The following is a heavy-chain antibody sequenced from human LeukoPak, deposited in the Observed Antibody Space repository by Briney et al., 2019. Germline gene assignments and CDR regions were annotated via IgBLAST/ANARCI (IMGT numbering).Heavy chain of an antibody. CDR3: ATYRTGYYYFDY. J-gene: IGHJ4*02. V-gene: IGHV3-15*01. CDR2: IKSKTDGGTT. Sequence: PGGSLRLSCAASGFTFSNAWMSWVRQAPGKGLEWVGRIKSKTDGGTTEYAAPVKGRFTISRDDSKNTLYLQMNSLETEDTAVYYCATYRTGYYYFDYWGAGTLVTVS. D-gene: IGHD3-9*01. CDR1: GFTFSNAW.